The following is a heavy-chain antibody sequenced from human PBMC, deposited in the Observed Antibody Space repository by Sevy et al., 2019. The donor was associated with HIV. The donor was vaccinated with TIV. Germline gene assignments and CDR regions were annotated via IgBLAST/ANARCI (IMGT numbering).Heavy chain of an antibody. CDR1: GYTFTGYY. CDR3: ARAWIVLMVYALPASYGMDV. J-gene: IGHJ6*02. D-gene: IGHD2-8*01. V-gene: IGHV1-2*06. CDR2: INPNSGGT. Sequence: ASVKVSCKASGYTFTGYYMHWVRQAPGQGLEWMGRINPNSGGTNYAQKFQGRVTMTRDTSISTAYMELSRLRSDDTAVYYCARAWIVLMVYALPASYGMDVWGQGPTVTVSS.